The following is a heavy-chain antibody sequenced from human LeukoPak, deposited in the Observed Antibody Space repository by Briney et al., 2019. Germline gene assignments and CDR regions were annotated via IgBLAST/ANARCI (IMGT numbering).Heavy chain of an antibody. CDR3: ARDWSYDFCSGYYMED. CDR2: INSDGNST. Sequence: GGSLRLSCAASGFTFSNYWMHWVRQAPGKGLVWVSRINSDGNSTSYADSVKGRFTISRDNAKNTLYLQINSLRAEDTAVYYCARDWSYDFCSGYYMEDWGQGTLVTVSS. V-gene: IGHV3-74*01. J-gene: IGHJ4*02. D-gene: IGHD3-3*01. CDR1: GFTFSNYW.